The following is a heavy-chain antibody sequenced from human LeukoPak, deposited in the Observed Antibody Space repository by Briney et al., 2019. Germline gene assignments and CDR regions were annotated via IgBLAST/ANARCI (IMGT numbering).Heavy chain of an antibody. D-gene: IGHD6-19*01. CDR1: GFTFSSYS. Sequence: GGSLRLSCAASGFTFSSYSMNWVRQAPGKGLEWVSSISSSSSYIYYADSVKGRFTISRDNAKNSLYLQMNSLRAEDTAVYYCARDAQWLVVYFDYWGQGTLVTVSS. V-gene: IGHV3-21*01. CDR2: ISSSSSYI. CDR3: ARDAQWLVVYFDY. J-gene: IGHJ4*02.